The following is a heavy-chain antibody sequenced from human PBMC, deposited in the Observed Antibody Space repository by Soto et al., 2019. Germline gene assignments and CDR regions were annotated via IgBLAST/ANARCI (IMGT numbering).Heavy chain of an antibody. D-gene: IGHD2-21*02. CDR2: ISYDGTNK. CDR1: GFTFRNFG. J-gene: IGHJ4*02. V-gene: IGHV3-30*18. Sequence: GGSLRLSCAASGFTFRNFGMHWVRQAPGKGLEWVAVISYDGTNKYYADSVKGRFTISRDNSKNTLYLQINSLRAEDTAVYYCAKAVPPFVVVTASDYWGQGTLVTVS. CDR3: AKAVPPFVVVTASDY.